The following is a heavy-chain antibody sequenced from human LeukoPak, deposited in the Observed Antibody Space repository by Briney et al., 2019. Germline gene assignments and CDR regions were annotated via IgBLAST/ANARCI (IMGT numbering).Heavy chain of an antibody. CDR1: GFTFRDYD. V-gene: IGHV3-11*01. D-gene: IGHD3-10*01. Sequence: GGSLRLSCAASGFTFRDYDMTWIRQAPGKGLEWVSYISSSDRTIYNAESVKGRLTISRDNAKNSLYLQMNSLRAEDTAVYYCARAPTYGSGSSFDYWGQGTLVTVSS. J-gene: IGHJ4*02. CDR3: ARAPTYGSGSSFDY. CDR2: ISSSDRTI.